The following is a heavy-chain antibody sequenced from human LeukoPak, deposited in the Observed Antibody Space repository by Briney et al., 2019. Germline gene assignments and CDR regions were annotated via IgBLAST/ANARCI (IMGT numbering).Heavy chain of an antibody. CDR1: GYTFSDYY. J-gene: IGHJ4*02. V-gene: IGHV1-2*02. D-gene: IGHD6-19*01. CDR2: INPNSGGT. CDR3: ARGRGRQWLVRD. Sequence: ASVKVSRKASGYTFSDYYIHWVRQAPGQGLEWMGWINPNSGGTKFAQKLQGRVTMTRDTSISTAYMELSRLRSDDMAVYYCARGRGRQWLVRDWGQGTLVTVSS.